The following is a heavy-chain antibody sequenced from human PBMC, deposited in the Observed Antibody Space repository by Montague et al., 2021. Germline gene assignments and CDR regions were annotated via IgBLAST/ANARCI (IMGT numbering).Heavy chain of an antibody. D-gene: IGHD5-12*01. CDR3: AHRQGGYDLWY. Sequence: PALVKPTQTLTLTCTFSGFSLSTSGVGVGWIRQPPGKALGWLALIYWDDDKRYSPSLKSRLTITKDTSKNQVVLTMANMDPVDTATYYCAHRQGGYDLWYWGQGTLVTVSS. CDR1: GFSLSTSGVG. CDR2: IYWDDDK. J-gene: IGHJ4*02. V-gene: IGHV2-5*02.